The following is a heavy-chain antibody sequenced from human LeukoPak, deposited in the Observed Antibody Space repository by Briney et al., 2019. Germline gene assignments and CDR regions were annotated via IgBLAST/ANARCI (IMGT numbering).Heavy chain of an antibody. CDR3: ARSSGCIDY. J-gene: IGHJ4*02. D-gene: IGHD6-19*01. V-gene: IGHV1-46*01. CDR2: INPSGGST. CDR1: GYTFTSYY. Sequence: ASVKVSCMASGYTFTSYYIHWVRQAPGQGLEWMGIINPSGGSTTYAQKFQGRVTMTRDTSTSTVYMELSSLRSEDTAVYYCARSSGCIDYWGEGALVTVPS.